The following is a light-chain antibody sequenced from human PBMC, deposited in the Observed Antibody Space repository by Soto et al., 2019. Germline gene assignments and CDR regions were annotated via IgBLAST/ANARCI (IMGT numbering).Light chain of an antibody. Sequence: DIQMTQSPSSLSPSVVDRVTITCRASQSISGYLDWYQQKPGKAPKLLIYAASSLQSGVPSRFSGSGSGTDFTLTISSLQPEDFATYYCQQSYSTPQTFGQGTKVDIK. V-gene: IGKV1-39*01. CDR2: AAS. CDR1: QSISGY. CDR3: QQSYSTPQT. J-gene: IGKJ1*01.